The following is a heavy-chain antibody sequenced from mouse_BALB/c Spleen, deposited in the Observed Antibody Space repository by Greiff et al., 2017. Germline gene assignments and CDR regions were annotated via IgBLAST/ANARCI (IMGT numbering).Heavy chain of an antibody. V-gene: IGHV5-6-3*01. Sequence: EVLLVQSGGGLVQPGGSLKLSCAASGYTFSSYGMSWVRQSPDKRLELVANINSNGGSTYYPDSVKGRSTISRDNATNTLYLEISSLTSEDTAMYYDARGWRGRGVITTGFAYWGQGTLVTVSA. D-gene: IGHD1-1*01. CDR3: ARGWRGRGVITTGFAY. CDR2: INSNGGST. J-gene: IGHJ3*01. CDR1: GYTFSSYG.